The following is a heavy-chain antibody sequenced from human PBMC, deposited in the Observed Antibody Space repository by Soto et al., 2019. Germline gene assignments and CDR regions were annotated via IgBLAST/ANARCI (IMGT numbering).Heavy chain of an antibody. J-gene: IGHJ6*02. D-gene: IGHD3-3*01. Sequence: QPGGSLRLSCAASGFTFSSYAMSWVRQAPGKGLEWVSAISGSGGSTYYADSVKGRFTISRDNSKNTLYLQMNSLRAEDTAVYYCAKGGGSDYDFWSGYSGMGMDVWGQGTTVTVSS. CDR2: ISGSGGST. CDR1: GFTFSSYA. CDR3: AKGGGSDYDFWSGYSGMGMDV. V-gene: IGHV3-23*01.